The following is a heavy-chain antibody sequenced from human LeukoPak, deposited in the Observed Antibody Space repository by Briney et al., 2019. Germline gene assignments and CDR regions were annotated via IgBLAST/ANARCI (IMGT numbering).Heavy chain of an antibody. D-gene: IGHD5-24*01. CDR2: TNNDGTTK. V-gene: IGHV3-74*03. CDR1: GFMFSNFW. CDR3: ARGDGGFDY. Sequence: GGSLRLSCAASGFMFSNFWMHWVRQAPGKGLEWVSFTNNDGTTKEYADSVKGRFTISRDNTRNTVDLQMNGLSAEDTAVYYCARGDGGFDYWGQGSLVTVFS. J-gene: IGHJ4*02.